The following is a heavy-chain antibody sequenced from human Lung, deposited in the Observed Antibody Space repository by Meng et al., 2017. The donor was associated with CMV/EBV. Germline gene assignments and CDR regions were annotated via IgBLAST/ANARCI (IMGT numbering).Heavy chain of an antibody. CDR3: ARDRFSITGTTYLGFGMDV. CDR1: GGSITSGYYC. J-gene: IGHJ6*02. D-gene: IGHD1-7*01. V-gene: IGHV4-31*03. Sequence: SXTXSLXCTVYGGSITSGYYCWTWIRQHPGKGLEWIGFIYHGGSTDYNPSLKSRLTISVDTSKNQFSLKLGSVTAADTSVYYCARDRFSITGTTYLGFGMDVXGQGXTVTVSS. CDR2: IYHGGST.